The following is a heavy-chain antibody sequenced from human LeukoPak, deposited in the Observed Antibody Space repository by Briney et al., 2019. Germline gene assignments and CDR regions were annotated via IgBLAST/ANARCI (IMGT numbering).Heavy chain of an antibody. CDR2: FCSSSSTI. V-gene: IGHV3-48*02. D-gene: IGHD1-26*01. CDR3: AREESLVGVLRNGMDV. J-gene: IGHJ6*02. Sequence: GGSLRLSCAASGFTFPSYSMNWPREAPGKGVEWVSYFCSSSSTIDYADAVKGRFAISRDRAKNSLYLQMNSLRDEDTAVYYCAREESLVGVLRNGMDVWGQGTTVTVSS. CDR1: GFTFPSYS.